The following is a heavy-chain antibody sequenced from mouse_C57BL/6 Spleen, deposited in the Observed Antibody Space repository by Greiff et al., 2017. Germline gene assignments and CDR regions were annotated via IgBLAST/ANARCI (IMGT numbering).Heavy chain of an antibody. Sequence: DVKLVESGGGLVKPGGSLKLSCAASGFTFSDYGMHWVRQAPEKGLEWVAYISSGSSTIYYADTVKGRFTISRDNAKNTLFLQMTSLRSEDTAMYYCARHDYDGAYYFDYWGQGTTLTVSS. CDR1: GFTFSDYG. J-gene: IGHJ2*01. V-gene: IGHV5-17*01. D-gene: IGHD2-4*01. CDR2: ISSGSSTI. CDR3: ARHDYDGAYYFDY.